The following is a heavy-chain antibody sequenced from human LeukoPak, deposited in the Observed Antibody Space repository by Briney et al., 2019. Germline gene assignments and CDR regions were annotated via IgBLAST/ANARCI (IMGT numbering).Heavy chain of an antibody. CDR2: IYPGDSDT. Sequence: GESLKISCKGSGYSFTSYWIAWVRQMPGKGLEWMGIIYPGDSDTTYSPSFQGQVTISADKSISTAYLQWSSLKASDTAMYYCARPRSSGSYHPFDYRGQGTLVTVSS. CDR1: GYSFTSYW. J-gene: IGHJ4*02. D-gene: IGHD1-26*01. CDR3: ARPRSSGSYHPFDY. V-gene: IGHV5-51*01.